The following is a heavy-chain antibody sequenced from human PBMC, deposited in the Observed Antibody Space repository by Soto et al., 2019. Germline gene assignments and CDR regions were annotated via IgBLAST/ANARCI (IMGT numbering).Heavy chain of an antibody. CDR2: ISGSGNKT. V-gene: IGHV3-23*01. J-gene: IGHJ4*02. Sequence: EVQLLESGGGLVQPGGSLRLSCGVYGFTFSTYAMSWVRQAPGKGLEWVSAISGSGNKTFYPESVKGRFTISRDNSKNTRHLHMSCLRVEDTAVYYCVRGVRLHFDLWGQGTLVTVSS. CDR3: VRGVRLHFDL. CDR1: GFTFSTYA. D-gene: IGHD3-16*01.